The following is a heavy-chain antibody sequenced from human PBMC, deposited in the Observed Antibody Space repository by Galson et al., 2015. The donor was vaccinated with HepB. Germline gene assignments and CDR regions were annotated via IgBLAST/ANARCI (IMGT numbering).Heavy chain of an antibody. V-gene: IGHV1-69*13. CDR1: GGTFRSTG. J-gene: IGHJ5*02. Sequence: SVKVSCKASGGTFRSTGLSWVRQAPGQGLEWMGNIIPMFDTINYAQKFKGRVRLTGDESTNTVYMELSSLRSEDTAIYYCAEEARISESMYGVSWFDRWCQGTLVSVPS. D-gene: IGHD2-8*01. CDR3: AEEARISESMYGVSWFDR. CDR2: IIPMFDTI.